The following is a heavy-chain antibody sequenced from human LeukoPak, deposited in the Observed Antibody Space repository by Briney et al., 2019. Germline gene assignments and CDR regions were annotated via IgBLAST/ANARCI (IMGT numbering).Heavy chain of an antibody. D-gene: IGHD2-2*01. CDR1: GFTFSSYE. CDR3: ASGPRRSTRREGFDY. V-gene: IGHV3-48*03. J-gene: IGHJ4*02. Sequence: GGSLRLSCAASGFTFSSYEMNWVRQAPGKWLEWVSYISSSGSTIYYADSVKGRFTISRDNAKNSLYLQMNSLRAEDTAVYYCASGPRRSTRREGFDYWGQGTLVTVSS. CDR2: ISSSGSTI.